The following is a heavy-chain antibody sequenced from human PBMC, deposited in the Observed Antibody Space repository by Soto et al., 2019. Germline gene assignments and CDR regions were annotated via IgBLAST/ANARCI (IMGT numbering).Heavy chain of an antibody. Sequence: QVQVVESGGGVVQPGRSLRLCCAGSGFTFSRYGMHWIRQAPGKGLEWVALISNDGNKKYYEDSVKGRFTISRDNSKNTLYLQMNSLRPEDTAGYYFANGRHRSSWNVIAYFYNGMDVWGQGTTVTVSS. CDR1: GFTFSRYG. V-gene: IGHV3-30*18. CDR2: ISNDGNKK. D-gene: IGHD6-13*01. CDR3: ANGRHRSSWNVIAYFYNGMDV. J-gene: IGHJ6*02.